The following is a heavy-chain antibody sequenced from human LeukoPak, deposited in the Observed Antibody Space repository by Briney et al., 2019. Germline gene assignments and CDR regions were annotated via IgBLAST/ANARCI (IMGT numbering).Heavy chain of an antibody. CDR1: GGSISSYY. V-gene: IGHV4-4*07. CDR2: IYTSGST. D-gene: IGHD3-22*01. CDR3: ARVDDSSGYYYADYMDV. Sequence: PSETLSLTCTVSGGSISSYYWSWIRQPAGKGLEWIGRIYTSGSTNYNPSLKSRVTMSVDTSKNQFSLKLSSVTGADTAVYYCARVDDSSGYYYADYMDVWGKGTTVTVSS. J-gene: IGHJ6*03.